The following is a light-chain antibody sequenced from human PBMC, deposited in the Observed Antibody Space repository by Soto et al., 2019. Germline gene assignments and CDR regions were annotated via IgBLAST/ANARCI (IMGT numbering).Light chain of an antibody. CDR1: SSDVGGYNH. V-gene: IGLV2-14*01. Sequence: QSALTQPASVSEAPGQSITISCSGTSSDVGGYNHVSWYQQHADKAPKLLIHEVSNRPSGVSNRFSGSKSGNTASLTISGLQAEDEADYCCHSYTSISTYVFGTGPKVTVL. CDR2: EVS. J-gene: IGLJ1*01. CDR3: HSYTSISTYV.